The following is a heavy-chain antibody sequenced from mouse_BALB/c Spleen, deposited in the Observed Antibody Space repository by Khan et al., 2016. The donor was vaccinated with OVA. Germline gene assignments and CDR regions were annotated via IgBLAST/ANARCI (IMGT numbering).Heavy chain of an antibody. V-gene: IGHV1-53*01. CDR1: GYSFTSYY. Sequence: QVQLKESGPELVKPSHSVWLSCNASGYSFTSYYLYWVNQRPGQGLEWIGDINPSSGGTNFNEKFKSKATLTVDKSSSTAYIQLNSLTSEDSAVYYCSRAGYGSFAYWGQGTLVTVSA. CDR3: SRAGYGSFAY. J-gene: IGHJ3*01. D-gene: IGHD2-2*01. CDR2: INPSSGGT.